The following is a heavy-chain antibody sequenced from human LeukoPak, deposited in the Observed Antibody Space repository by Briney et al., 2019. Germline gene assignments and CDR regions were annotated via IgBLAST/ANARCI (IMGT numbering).Heavy chain of an antibody. Sequence: EGSLRLSCVISGFTFSSYSMNWVRQAPGKGLDWVSYISSSSGAIYYADSVRGRFTISRDNAKNSLYMQMNSLRDEDTAVYYCARGSPWELDCWGQGTLVTVSS. CDR3: ARGSPWELDC. J-gene: IGHJ4*02. CDR2: ISSSSGAI. V-gene: IGHV3-48*02. D-gene: IGHD3-10*01. CDR1: GFTFSSYS.